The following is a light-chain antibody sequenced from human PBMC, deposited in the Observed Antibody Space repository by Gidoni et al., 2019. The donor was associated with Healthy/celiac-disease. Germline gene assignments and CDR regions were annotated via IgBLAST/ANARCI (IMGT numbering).Light chain of an antibody. Sequence: ETVSTQSPATLSLSPGERATLSCWASQSVSSYLAWYQQKPGQAPRLLIYDASNRATGIPARCSGSGSGTDFTLTISSLEPEDFAVYYCQQRSNWPRTFGQGTKVEIK. CDR1: QSVSSY. J-gene: IGKJ1*01. V-gene: IGKV3-11*01. CDR2: DAS. CDR3: QQRSNWPRT.